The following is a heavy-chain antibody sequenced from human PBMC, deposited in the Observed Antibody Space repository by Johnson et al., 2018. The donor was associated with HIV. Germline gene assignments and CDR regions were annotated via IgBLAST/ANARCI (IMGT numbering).Heavy chain of an antibody. J-gene: IGHJ3*02. D-gene: IGHD1-26*01. V-gene: IGHV3-66*04. CDR3: AKLRFSEGIVGAGRDAFDI. CDR2: IYSGGST. Sequence: VQLVESGGGSGQPGGSLRLSCAASGLTVSSNYMSWVRQAPGKGLEWVSVIYSGGSTYYADSVKGRFTISRDNSKNTLYLQMNSLRAEDTAVYYCAKLRFSEGIVGAGRDAFDIWGQGTMVTVSS. CDR1: GLTVSSNY.